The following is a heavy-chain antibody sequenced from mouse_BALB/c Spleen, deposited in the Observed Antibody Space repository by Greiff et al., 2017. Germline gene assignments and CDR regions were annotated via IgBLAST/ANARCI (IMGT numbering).Heavy chain of an antibody. J-gene: IGHJ2*01. CDR3: ARSGDSRLYYFDY. Sequence: QVQLKQSGAELARPGASVKLSCKASGYTFTSYWMQWVKQRPGQGLEWIGAIYPGDGDTRYTQKFKGKATLTADKSSSTAYMQLSSLASEDSAVYYCARSGDSRLYYFDYWGQGTTLTVSS. D-gene: IGHD3-2*01. V-gene: IGHV1-87*01. CDR1: GYTFTSYW. CDR2: IYPGDGDT.